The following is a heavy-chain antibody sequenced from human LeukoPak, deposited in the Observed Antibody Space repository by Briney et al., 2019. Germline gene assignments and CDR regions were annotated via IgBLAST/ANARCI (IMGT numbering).Heavy chain of an antibody. Sequence: SETLSLTCTVSGGSISSYYWSWIRQPPGKGLEWIGYIYYSGSTNYNPSLKSRVTISVDTSKNQFSLKLSSVTAADTAVYYCASSSNYYDSSGYSDTAFDIWGQGTMVAVSS. CDR1: GGSISSYY. V-gene: IGHV4-59*01. CDR2: IYYSGST. CDR3: ASSSNYYDSSGYSDTAFDI. J-gene: IGHJ3*02. D-gene: IGHD3-22*01.